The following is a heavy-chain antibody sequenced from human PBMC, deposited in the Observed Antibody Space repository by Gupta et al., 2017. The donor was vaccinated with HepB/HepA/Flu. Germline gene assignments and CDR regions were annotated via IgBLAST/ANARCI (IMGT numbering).Heavy chain of an antibody. D-gene: IGHD3-16*01. V-gene: IGHV3-72*01. J-gene: IGHJ4*02. CDR1: GFTFSDHY. Sequence: EVQLVESGGGLVQPGGSLRLSCAASGFTFSDHYVDWVRQAPGKGLEWVDRIRNKANSYTTEYAASVKGRFTIARDDSMNSVYLQMNRLKTDDTAMDDCARDGGGLAYGGQGTLVTVSS. CDR3: ARDGGGLAY. CDR2: IRNKANSYTT.